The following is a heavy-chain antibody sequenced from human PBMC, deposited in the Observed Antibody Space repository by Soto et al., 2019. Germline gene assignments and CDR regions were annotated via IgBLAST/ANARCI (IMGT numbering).Heavy chain of an antibody. Sequence: QVQLVQSGAEVKKPGSSVKVSCKASGGTFSCYAISWVRQAPGQGLEWMGGIIPIFGTANYAQKFQGRVTITADESTSTAYMELSSLRSEDTAVYYCARGKHIVVVTATPPDYYYYGMDVWGQGTTVTVSS. J-gene: IGHJ6*02. D-gene: IGHD2-21*02. V-gene: IGHV1-69*12. CDR1: GGTFSCYA. CDR3: ARGKHIVVVTATPPDYYYYGMDV. CDR2: IIPIFGTA.